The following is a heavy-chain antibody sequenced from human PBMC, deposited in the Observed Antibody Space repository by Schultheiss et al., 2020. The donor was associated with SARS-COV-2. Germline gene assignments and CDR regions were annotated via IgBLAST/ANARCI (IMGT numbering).Heavy chain of an antibody. CDR3: ARGWFSGGGRLDV. J-gene: IGHJ6*02. Sequence: GESLKISCAASGFTFSDYYMSWIRQAPGKGLEWVSYISSSSSYTNYADSVKGRFTISRDNAKNSLFLQMNSLRVEDTAVYYCARGWFSGGGRLDVWGQGTTVTVSS. CDR1: GFTFSDYY. CDR2: ISSSSSYT. V-gene: IGHV3-11*06. D-gene: IGHD2-15*01.